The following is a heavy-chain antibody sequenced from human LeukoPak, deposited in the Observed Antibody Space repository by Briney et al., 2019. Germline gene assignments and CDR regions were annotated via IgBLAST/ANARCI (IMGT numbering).Heavy chain of an antibody. CDR2: IDSDGSDT. CDR3: ARVGVLEGTAAAFDY. V-gene: IGHV3-74*01. Sequence: GGSLRLSCAASGFXFSSYWMHWVRQAPGKGLVWVSRIDSDGSDTTYADPVKGRFTISRDNAKNTLYLQMNSLRAEDTAVYYCARVGVLEGTAAAFDYWGQGILVTVSS. CDR1: GFXFSSYW. D-gene: IGHD6-13*01. J-gene: IGHJ4*02.